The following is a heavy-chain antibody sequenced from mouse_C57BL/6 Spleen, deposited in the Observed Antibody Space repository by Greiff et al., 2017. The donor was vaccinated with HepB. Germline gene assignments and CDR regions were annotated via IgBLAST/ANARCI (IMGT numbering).Heavy chain of an antibody. CDR1: GFSLTSYG. J-gene: IGHJ4*01. D-gene: IGHD3-3*01. Sequence: VQLQQSGPGLVQPSQSLSITFTVSGFSLTSYGVHWVRQSPGKGLEWLGVIWSGGSTDYNAAFISRLSISKDNSKSQVFFKMNSLQADDTAIYYCARNGGPRGYAMDYWGQGTSVTVSS. CDR2: IWSGGST. V-gene: IGHV2-2*01. CDR3: ARNGGPRGYAMDY.